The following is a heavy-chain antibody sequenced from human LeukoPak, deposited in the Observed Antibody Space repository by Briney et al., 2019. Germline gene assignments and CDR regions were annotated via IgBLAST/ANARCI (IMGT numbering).Heavy chain of an antibody. J-gene: IGHJ4*02. CDR1: GGSIDTYY. D-gene: IGHD7-27*01. CDR3: AKLGSPRAF. CDR2: TYYFGNT. Sequence: PSENLSLTCSVSGGSIDTYYWSWIRQSPGKGLEWIGYTYYFGNTDYNPSLKSRVTISVDTSKNQFSLNLRSVTAADTAVYYCAKLGSPRAFWGQGILVRVSS. V-gene: IGHV4-59*01.